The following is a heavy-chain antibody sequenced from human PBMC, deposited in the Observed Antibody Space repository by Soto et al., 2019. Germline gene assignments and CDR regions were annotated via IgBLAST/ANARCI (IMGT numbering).Heavy chain of an antibody. J-gene: IGHJ4*02. Sequence: GGSLRPSCAAAGFTFSSYGMHWGRPAPGQGLGWVEVIWYDGSNKYYADPVKGRFTISRDNSKNTLYLQMNSLRAEDTAVYYCARDQAGGDYSNLPFDYWGQGTLVTVSS. D-gene: IGHD4-17*01. V-gene: IGHV3-33*01. CDR2: IWYDGSNK. CDR1: GFTFSSYG. CDR3: ARDQAGGDYSNLPFDY.